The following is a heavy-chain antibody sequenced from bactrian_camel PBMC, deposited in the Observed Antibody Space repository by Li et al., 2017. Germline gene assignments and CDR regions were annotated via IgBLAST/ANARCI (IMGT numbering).Heavy chain of an antibody. CDR1: GFTFSSYA. V-gene: IGHV3S31*01. CDR3: VRSLYYSDGEIDFGY. Sequence: DVQLVESGGGLVRPGGSLRLSCTACGFTFSSYAMSWVRQAPGKGLEWVSYINSGGGSTYYADSMKGRFTISRDNAKNTLYLQLNSLETEDTAMYYCVRSLYYSDGEIDFGYWGQGTQVTVS. J-gene: IGHJ6*01. CDR2: INSGGGST. D-gene: IGHD2*01.